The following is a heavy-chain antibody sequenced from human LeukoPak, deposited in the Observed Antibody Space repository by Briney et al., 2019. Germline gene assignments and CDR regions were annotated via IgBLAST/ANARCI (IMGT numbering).Heavy chain of an antibody. Sequence: GGSLRLSCAASGFTFSSYSMNWVRQAPGKGLEWVSSISSSSSYIYYADSVKGRFTISRDNVKNSLYLQMNSLRDEDTAVYYCARLDDFWSGYAFDIWGQGTMVTVSS. J-gene: IGHJ3*02. V-gene: IGHV3-21*01. CDR2: ISSSSSYI. CDR1: GFTFSSYS. D-gene: IGHD3-3*01. CDR3: ARLDDFWSGYAFDI.